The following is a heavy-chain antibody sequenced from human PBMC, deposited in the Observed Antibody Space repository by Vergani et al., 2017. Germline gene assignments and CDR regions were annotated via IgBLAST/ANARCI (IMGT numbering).Heavy chain of an antibody. J-gene: IGHJ3*02. Sequence: EVQLLESGGGLVQPGGSLRLSCAASGFTFSSYAMSWVRQAPGKGREWVSAISGSGGSTYYADSVKGRFTISRDNSKNTLYLQMNSLRAEDTAVYYCAKDLRTGGVGATGDDAFDIWGQGTMVTVSS. CDR1: GFTFSSYA. V-gene: IGHV3-23*01. CDR3: AKDLRTGGVGATGDDAFDI. D-gene: IGHD1-26*01. CDR2: ISGSGGST.